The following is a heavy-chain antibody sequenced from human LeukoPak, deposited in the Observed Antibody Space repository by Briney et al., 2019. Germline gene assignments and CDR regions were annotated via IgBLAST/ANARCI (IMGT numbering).Heavy chain of an antibody. J-gene: IGHJ4*02. CDR2: IHLDGRT. D-gene: IGHD6-25*01. Sequence: SETLSLTCGVSGGSVSSTNWWTWIRLPPGKGLEWIGEIHLDGRTNFNPSLKRRLTMSVDLSENHVSLKLTSVTAADTAVYYCAREGGFYRPLDYSGQGTLVTVSS. CDR3: AREGGFYRPLDY. V-gene: IGHV4-4*02. CDR1: GGSVSSTNW.